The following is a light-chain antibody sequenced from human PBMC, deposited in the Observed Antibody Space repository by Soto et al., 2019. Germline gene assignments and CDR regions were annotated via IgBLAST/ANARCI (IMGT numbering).Light chain of an antibody. Sequence: QSVLTQPASVSGSPGQSITIPCTGTSSDVGSYNLVSWYQQHPGKAPKLMIYEVSKRPSGVSNRFSGSKSGNTASLTISGLQAEDEADYYCCSYAGSSSHYVFGTGTKVTVL. CDR2: EVS. CDR1: SSDVGSYNL. V-gene: IGLV2-23*02. CDR3: CSYAGSSSHYV. J-gene: IGLJ1*01.